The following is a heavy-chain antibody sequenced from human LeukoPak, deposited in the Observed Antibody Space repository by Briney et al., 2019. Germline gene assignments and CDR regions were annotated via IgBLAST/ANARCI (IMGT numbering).Heavy chain of an antibody. CDR2: ISWDGGST. CDR1: GFTFDDYA. V-gene: IGHV3-43D*04. Sequence: GGSLRLSCAASGFTFDDYAMHWVRQAPGKGLEWVSLISWDGGSTYYADSVKGRFTISRDNSKNSLYLQMNSLRAEDTALYYCAKGEGYDSSGYPFDYWGQGTLVTVSS. D-gene: IGHD3-22*01. CDR3: AKGEGYDSSGYPFDY. J-gene: IGHJ4*02.